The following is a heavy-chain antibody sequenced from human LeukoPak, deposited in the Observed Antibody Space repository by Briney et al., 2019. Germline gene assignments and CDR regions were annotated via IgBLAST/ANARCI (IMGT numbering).Heavy chain of an antibody. J-gene: IGHJ4*02. V-gene: IGHV4-59*08. Sequence: AETLSLTCTASGVSISSYYWSWIRQPPGKGLEWIGYIYYSGSTNYNPSLKSRVTISVDTSKNQSSLKLSSVTAADTAVYYCARRVEGMVRGPPDYWGQGTLVTVSS. CDR3: ARRVEGMVRGPPDY. D-gene: IGHD3-10*01. CDR1: GVSISSYY. CDR2: IYYSGST.